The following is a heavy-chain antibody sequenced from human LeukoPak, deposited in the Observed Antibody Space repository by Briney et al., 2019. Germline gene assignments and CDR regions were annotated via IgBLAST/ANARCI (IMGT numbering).Heavy chain of an antibody. V-gene: IGHV4-39*01. CDR3: ASLTPMIVVVISRLDAFDI. Sequence: SETLSLTCTVSGGSISSYYWGWIRQPPGKGLEWIGSIYYSGSTYYNPSLKSRVTISVDTSKNQFSLKLSSVTAADTAVYYCASLTPMIVVVISRLDAFDIWGQGTMVTVSS. CDR1: GGSISSYY. D-gene: IGHD3-22*01. CDR2: IYYSGST. J-gene: IGHJ3*02.